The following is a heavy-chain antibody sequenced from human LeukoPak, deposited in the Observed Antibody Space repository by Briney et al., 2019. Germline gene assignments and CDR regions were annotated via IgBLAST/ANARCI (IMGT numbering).Heavy chain of an antibody. Sequence: ASVKVSCKASGYTFTGYYMHWVRQAPGQGLEWMGWINPNSGGTNYAQKFQGRVTMTRDTSISTAYMELSRLRSDDTAVYYCARDVAWDIVVVISQEYYFDYWDQGTLVTVSS. CDR1: GYTFTGYY. V-gene: IGHV1-2*02. J-gene: IGHJ4*02. CDR3: ARDVAWDIVVVISQEYYFDY. D-gene: IGHD2-2*01. CDR2: INPNSGGT.